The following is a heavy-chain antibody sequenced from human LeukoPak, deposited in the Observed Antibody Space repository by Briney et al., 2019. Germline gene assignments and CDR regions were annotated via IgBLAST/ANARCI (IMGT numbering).Heavy chain of an antibody. Sequence: PSETLSLTCTVSGGSITSGSYYWGWIRQPPGKGLEWIGSVYDSGSTYYNPSLKSRGTMSVDTSKNQFSLELSSVTAADTAIYYCVARLGYCSGTSCYEFDPWGQGTLVTVSS. CDR3: VARLGYCSGTSCYEFDP. CDR2: VYDSGST. V-gene: IGHV4-39*01. J-gene: IGHJ5*02. CDR1: GGSITSGSYY. D-gene: IGHD2-2*01.